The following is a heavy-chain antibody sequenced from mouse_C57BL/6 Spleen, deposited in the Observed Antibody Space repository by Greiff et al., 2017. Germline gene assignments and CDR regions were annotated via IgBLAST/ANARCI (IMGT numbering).Heavy chain of an antibody. D-gene: IGHD1-1*02. V-gene: IGHV1-42*01. CDR2: INPSTGGT. CDR1: GYSFTGYY. J-gene: IGHJ2*01. Sequence: VQLQQSGPELVKPGASVKISCKASGYSFTGYYMNWVKQSPEKSLEWIGEINPSTGGTTYNQKFKAKATLTVDKSSSTAYMQLKSLTSEDSAVYYCARRTIYFDYWGQGTTLTVSS. CDR3: ARRTIYFDY.